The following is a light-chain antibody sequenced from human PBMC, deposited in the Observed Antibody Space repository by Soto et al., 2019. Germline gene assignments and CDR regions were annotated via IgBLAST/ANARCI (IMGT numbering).Light chain of an antibody. CDR2: KAS. CDR1: QSISSW. V-gene: IGKV1-5*03. Sequence: DIQMTQSPSTLSASVGYIVTITFRASQSISSWLAWYQQKPGKAPKLLIYKASSLESGVPSRFSGSGSGTEFTLTISSLQPDDFATYYCQQYNSYSPKTFGQGTRLEI. CDR3: QQYNSYSPKT. J-gene: IGKJ5*01.